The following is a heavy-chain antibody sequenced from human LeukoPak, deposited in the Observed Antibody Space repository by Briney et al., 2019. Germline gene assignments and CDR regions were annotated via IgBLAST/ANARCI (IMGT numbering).Heavy chain of an antibody. J-gene: IGHJ6*03. CDR3: ARARYETRIWPKSRYDYYHYMDV. CDR2: INAGNGNT. D-gene: IGHD3-3*01. V-gene: IGHV1-3*03. CDR1: GHTFTSYT. Sequence: GASVKVSCKASGHTFTSYTIHWVSQAPGQRLEWMGWINAGNGNTKYSQEFQDRVTITRDTSASTAYMELSSLRSEDMAVYYCARARYETRIWPKSRYDYYHYMDVWGKGTTVTVSS.